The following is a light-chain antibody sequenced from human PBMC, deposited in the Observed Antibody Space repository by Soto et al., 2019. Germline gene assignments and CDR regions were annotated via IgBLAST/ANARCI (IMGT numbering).Light chain of an antibody. CDR3: HQPQRWPWT. V-gene: IGKV3-11*01. Sequence: IVLKRSPATVSSSPGGRGTFSCRVSQIVGVRLAWYQHKPRQAPRLIIYEASNRAAGIPARFSGSGSGKDFTLTMASQKREDFVFCYCHQPQRWPWTFVLG. CDR1: QIVGVR. CDR2: EAS. J-gene: IGKJ1*01.